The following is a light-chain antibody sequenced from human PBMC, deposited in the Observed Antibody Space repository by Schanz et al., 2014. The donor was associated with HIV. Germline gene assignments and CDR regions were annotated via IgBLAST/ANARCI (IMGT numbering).Light chain of an antibody. CDR2: DAS. J-gene: IGKJ5*01. V-gene: IGKV3-11*01. CDR1: QSVSRH. Sequence: EIVLTQSPATLSLSPGERATLSCRASQSVSRHLAWYQQKPGQAPRLLIYDASNRATGIPARFSGSGSGTDFTLTISRLEPEDFAVYFCQQYANPPITFGQGTRLEI. CDR3: QQYANPPIT.